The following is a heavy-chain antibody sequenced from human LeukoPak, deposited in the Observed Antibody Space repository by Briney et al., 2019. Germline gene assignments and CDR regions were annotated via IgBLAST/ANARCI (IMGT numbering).Heavy chain of an antibody. Sequence: PSETLSLTCTVSGGSISSYYWSWIRQPPGKGLEWIGYIYYSGSTNYNPSLKSRVTISVDTSKNQFSLKLSSVTAADTAVYYCARAVGDYDSSGYSYYFDYWGQGTLVTVSS. CDR3: ARAVGDYDSSGYSYYFDY. J-gene: IGHJ4*02. CDR2: IYYSGST. CDR1: GGSISSYY. V-gene: IGHV4-59*01. D-gene: IGHD3-22*01.